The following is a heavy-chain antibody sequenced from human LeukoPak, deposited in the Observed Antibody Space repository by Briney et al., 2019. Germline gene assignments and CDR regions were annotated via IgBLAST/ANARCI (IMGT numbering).Heavy chain of an antibody. Sequence: PGGSLRLSCAGSGSTFSDFWMTWVRQTPGKGLEWVANIKEDGTEKNLVDSVKGRFTISRGNTKNLLFLEMNNLRGDDTAIYYCVRESRPGGAMGLYHNLDYWGQGTLVAVSS. CDR3: VRESRPGGAMGLYHNLDY. CDR1: GSTFSDFW. D-gene: IGHD1-1*01. J-gene: IGHJ4*02. CDR2: IKEDGTEK. V-gene: IGHV3-7*01.